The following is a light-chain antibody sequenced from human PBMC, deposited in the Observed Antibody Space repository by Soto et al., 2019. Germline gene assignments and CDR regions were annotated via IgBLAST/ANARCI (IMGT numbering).Light chain of an antibody. V-gene: IGLV2-14*01. CDR2: DVT. J-gene: IGLJ1*01. CDR3: SSFTGSSYV. CDR1: GSDVGNNNY. Sequence: QSALTQPASVSGSPGQSITISCTGTGSDVGNNNYVSWYQQNPGKAPKVMICDVTNRPSGVSNRFSGSKSGNTASLTISGLQAEDEADYYCSSFTGSSYVFGTGTKVTVL.